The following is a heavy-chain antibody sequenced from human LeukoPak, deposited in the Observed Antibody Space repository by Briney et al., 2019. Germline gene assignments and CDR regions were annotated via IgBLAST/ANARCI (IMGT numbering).Heavy chain of an antibody. CDR2: IKQDGSEK. D-gene: IGHD2-2*02. Sequence: GRSLRLSCAASGFTFSSYGMHWVRQAPGKGLEWVANIKQDGSEKYYVDSVKGRFTISRDNAKNSLYLQMNSLRAEDTAVYYCARAAYCSSTSCYSYYYGMDVWGQGTTVTVSS. J-gene: IGHJ6*02. V-gene: IGHV3-7*01. CDR1: GFTFSSYG. CDR3: ARAAYCSSTSCYSYYYGMDV.